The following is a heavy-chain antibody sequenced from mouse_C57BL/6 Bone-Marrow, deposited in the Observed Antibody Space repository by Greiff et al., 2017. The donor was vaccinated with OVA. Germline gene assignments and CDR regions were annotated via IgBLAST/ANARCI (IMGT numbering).Heavy chain of an antibody. CDR3: TRGGGWLLPYAMDD. J-gene: IGHJ4*01. D-gene: IGHD2-3*01. CDR2: IRSGGDYI. V-gene: IGHV5-9-1*02. CDR1: GFTFSSYA. Sequence: EVKVVESGEGLVKPGGSLTLSCAASGFTFSSYAMSWVRPTPEKRLEWVAYIRSGGDYIYYADTVKGRFTISRDNARNTLYLQMSSLKSEDTAMYYCTRGGGWLLPYAMDDWGQGTSVTVSS.